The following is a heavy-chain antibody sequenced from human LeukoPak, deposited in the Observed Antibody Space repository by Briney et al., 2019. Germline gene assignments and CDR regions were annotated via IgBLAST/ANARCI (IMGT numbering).Heavy chain of an antibody. CDR2: ISSSGGTI. J-gene: IGHJ5*01. CDR3: ARDRGYCRSTSCYSYWFDS. Sequence: GGSLRLSCAASGFTFSSYSMNWVRQAPGKGLEWVSFISSSGGTIYYADSVKGRFTISRDNADNSLYLQMNSLRGEDTAVYYCARDRGYCRSTSCYSYWFDSWGQGTLVTVSS. D-gene: IGHD2-2*03. V-gene: IGHV3-48*04. CDR1: GFTFSSYS.